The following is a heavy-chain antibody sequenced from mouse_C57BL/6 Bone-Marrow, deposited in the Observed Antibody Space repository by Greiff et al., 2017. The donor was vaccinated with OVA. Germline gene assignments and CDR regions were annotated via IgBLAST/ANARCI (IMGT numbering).Heavy chain of an antibody. Sequence: DVKLVESGGDLVKPGGSLKLSCAASGFTFSSYGMSWVRQTPDKRLEWVATISSGGSYTYYPDSVTGRFTISRDNAKNTLYLQMSSLKSEDTAMYYCARRGWLLRGYYAMDYWGQGTSVTVSS. CDR2: ISSGGSYT. CDR1: GFTFSSYG. CDR3: ARRGWLLRGYYAMDY. V-gene: IGHV5-6*02. D-gene: IGHD2-3*01. J-gene: IGHJ4*01.